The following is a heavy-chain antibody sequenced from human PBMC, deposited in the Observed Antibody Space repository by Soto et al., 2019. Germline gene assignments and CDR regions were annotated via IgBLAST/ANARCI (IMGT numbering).Heavy chain of an antibody. Sequence: VQLVESGGGVVEPGRSLRLSCAAYGFTFSIYGMHWVRQAPGKGLEWVAVISYDGSDKYYGDSVKGRFTISRDNSKNTLYLQMNSLRTEDTAIYYCAKDDYGDQGGFDYWGQGTLVSVSS. CDR2: ISYDGSDK. CDR3: AKDDYGDQGGFDY. CDR1: GFTFSIYG. D-gene: IGHD4-17*01. V-gene: IGHV3-30*18. J-gene: IGHJ4*02.